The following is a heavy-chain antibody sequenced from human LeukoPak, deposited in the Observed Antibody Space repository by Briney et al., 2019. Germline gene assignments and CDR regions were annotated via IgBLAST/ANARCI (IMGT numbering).Heavy chain of an antibody. Sequence: SETLSLTCAVYGGSFSGYYWSWIRQPPGKGLEWIGEINHSGSTNYNPSLKSRVTISVGTSKNQFSLKLSSVTAADTAVYYCATDSSGWNNWFDPWGQGTLVTVSS. CDR3: ATDSSGWNNWFDP. CDR2: INHSGST. D-gene: IGHD6-19*01. J-gene: IGHJ5*02. CDR1: GGSFSGYY. V-gene: IGHV4-34*01.